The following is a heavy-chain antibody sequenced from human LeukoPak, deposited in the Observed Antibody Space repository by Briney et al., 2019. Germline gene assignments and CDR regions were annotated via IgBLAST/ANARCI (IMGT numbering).Heavy chain of an antibody. Sequence: GRSLRLSCAASGFTFSSYGMHWVRQAPGKGLEWVAVIWYDGSNKYYADSVKGRFTISRDNSENTLYLQMNSLRAEDTAVYYCAKATYSSSSGVSGYYYMDVWGKGTTVTVSS. CDR3: AKATYSSSSGVSGYYYMDV. CDR2: IWYDGSNK. V-gene: IGHV3-33*06. J-gene: IGHJ6*03. CDR1: GFTFSSYG. D-gene: IGHD6-6*01.